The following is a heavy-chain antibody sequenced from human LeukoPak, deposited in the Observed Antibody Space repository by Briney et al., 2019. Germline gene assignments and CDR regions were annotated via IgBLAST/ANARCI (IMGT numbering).Heavy chain of an antibody. CDR3: AREAYCGGDCTRPFDY. J-gene: IGHJ4*02. CDR2: IYTSGST. D-gene: IGHD2-21*02. CDR1: GGSISSGSYY. V-gene: IGHV4-61*02. Sequence: SQTLSLTCTVSGGSISSGSYYWSWIRQPAGKGLEWIGRIYTSGSTNYNPSLKSRVTMSVDTSKNQFSLKLSSVTAADTAVYYCAREAYCGGDCTRPFDYWGQGTLVTVSS.